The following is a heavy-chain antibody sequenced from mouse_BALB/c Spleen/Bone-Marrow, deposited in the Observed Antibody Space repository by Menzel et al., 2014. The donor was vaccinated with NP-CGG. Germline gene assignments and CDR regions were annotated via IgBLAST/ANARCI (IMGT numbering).Heavy chain of an antibody. J-gene: IGHJ2*01. CDR3: ARKYGDY. CDR2: IYPGDGDT. Sequence: LQESGPELVKPGASVKISCKASGYAFSSSWMNWVKQRPGQGLEWIGRIYPGDGDTNYSGNFKGKATLTADESSSTAYMQLSSLTSEDSAVYFCARKYGDYWGQGTTLTVSS. D-gene: IGHD2-10*02. CDR1: GYAFSSSW. V-gene: IGHV1-82*01.